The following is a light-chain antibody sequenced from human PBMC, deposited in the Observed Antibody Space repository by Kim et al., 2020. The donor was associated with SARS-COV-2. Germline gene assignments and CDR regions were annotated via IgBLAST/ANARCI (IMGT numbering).Light chain of an antibody. CDR1: QSVLYSSNNKNY. J-gene: IGKJ2*01. CDR3: QKYYSSTYT. Sequence: DIVMTQSPDSLAVSLGERATINCKSSQSVLYSSNNKNYLAWYQQRPGQPPKLVIYWASTRESGVPDRFSGSGSGTDFTLTISSLQAEDVAVYYCQKYYSSTYTFGQGTKLEIK. CDR2: WAS. V-gene: IGKV4-1*01.